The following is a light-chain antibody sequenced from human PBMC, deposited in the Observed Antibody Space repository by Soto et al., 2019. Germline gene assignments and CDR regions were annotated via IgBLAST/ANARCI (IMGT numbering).Light chain of an antibody. CDR2: EVS. CDR3: SSYTSTSTLV. V-gene: IGLV2-14*01. J-gene: IGLJ1*01. CDR1: SSDLGASNS. Sequence: QSALTQPASVSGSPGQSITISCTGTSSDLGASNSVSWYQHHPGKAPSLMISEVSNRPSGVSNRFSGSKSGNTASLTISGLQAEYEADYYCSSYTSTSTLVFGTGTKLTVL.